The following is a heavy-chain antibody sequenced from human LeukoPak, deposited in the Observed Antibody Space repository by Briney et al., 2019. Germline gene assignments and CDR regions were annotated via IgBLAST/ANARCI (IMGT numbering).Heavy chain of an antibody. CDR1: GGSFSGYY. CDR2: IDHSGST. V-gene: IGHV4-34*01. Sequence: TSETLSLTCAVYGGSFSGYYWSWIRQPPGKGLEWIGEIDHSGSTNYNPSLKSRVTISVGSSKNQFSLKLSSVTAADTAVYYCARDGRFPPEVLPRYFDYWGQGTLVTVSS. J-gene: IGHJ4*02. D-gene: IGHD1-26*01. CDR3: ARDGRFPPEVLPRYFDY.